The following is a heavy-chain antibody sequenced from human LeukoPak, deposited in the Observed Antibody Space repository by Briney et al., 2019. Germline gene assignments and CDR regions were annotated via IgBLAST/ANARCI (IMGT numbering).Heavy chain of an antibody. CDR1: GFTFSSYA. Sequence: PGGSLRLSCAASGFTFSSYAMHWVRQAPGKGLEWVAVISYDGSNKYYADSVKGRFTISRDNSKNTLYLQMNSLRAEDTAVYYRARVSTNYDSSGYYGYWGQGTLVTVSS. CDR2: ISYDGSNK. V-gene: IGHV3-30*04. J-gene: IGHJ4*02. D-gene: IGHD3-22*01. CDR3: ARVSTNYDSSGYYGY.